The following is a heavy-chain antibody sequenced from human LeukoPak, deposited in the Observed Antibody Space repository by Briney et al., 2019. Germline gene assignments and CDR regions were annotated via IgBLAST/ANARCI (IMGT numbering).Heavy chain of an antibody. V-gene: IGHV4-59*01. Sequence: SETLSLTCTVSGGSISSYYWSWIRQPPGKGLEWIGYIYYSGSTNYNPSLKSRVTISVDTSKNQFSLKLSSVTAADTAVYYCASSEVGGADMAFDTWGQGTMVTVSS. CDR3: ASSEVGGADMAFDT. D-gene: IGHD3-16*01. CDR2: IYYSGST. J-gene: IGHJ3*02. CDR1: GGSISSYY.